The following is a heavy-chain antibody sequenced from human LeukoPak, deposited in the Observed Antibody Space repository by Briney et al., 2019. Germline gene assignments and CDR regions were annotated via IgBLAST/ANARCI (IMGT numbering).Heavy chain of an antibody. CDR1: GFTFSSYA. Sequence: GGSLRLSCAASGFTFSSYAMSWVRQAPGKGLEWVSAISGGASDTYYADSVKGRFTISRDNSKSTLYLQMNSLRAEDTAVYYCAKSTVGTNDYWGQGTLVTVSS. D-gene: IGHD1/OR15-1a*01. CDR2: ISGGASDT. J-gene: IGHJ4*02. CDR3: AKSTVGTNDY. V-gene: IGHV3-23*01.